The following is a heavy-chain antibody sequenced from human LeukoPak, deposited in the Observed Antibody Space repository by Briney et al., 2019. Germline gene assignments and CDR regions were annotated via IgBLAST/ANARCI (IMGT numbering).Heavy chain of an antibody. CDR3: ASQRGGTTPTGYYYYMDV. CDR2: IIPIFGTA. V-gene: IGHV1-69*13. D-gene: IGHD3-9*01. J-gene: IGHJ6*03. Sequence: ASVKVSCKVSGYTLTELSMHWVRQAPGKGLEWMGGIIPIFGTANYAQKFQGRVTITADESTSTAYMELSSLRSEDTAVYYCASQRGGTTPTGYYYYMDVWGKGTTVTISS. CDR1: GYTLTELS.